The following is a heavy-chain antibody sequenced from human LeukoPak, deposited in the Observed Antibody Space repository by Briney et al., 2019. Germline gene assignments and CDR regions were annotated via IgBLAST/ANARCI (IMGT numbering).Heavy chain of an antibody. CDR2: IYYSGSA. V-gene: IGHV4-59*08. J-gene: IGHJ4*02. D-gene: IGHD5-18*01. Sequence: SETLCLTCAVSGGSISSYYWSWIRQPPGKGLEWIGYIYYSGSANYNPSLKSRVTISVDTSKNQFSLKLSSVTAADTAVYYCARRRGGYSYGSAFDYWGQGTLVTVSS. CDR1: GGSISSYY. CDR3: ARRRGGYSYGSAFDY.